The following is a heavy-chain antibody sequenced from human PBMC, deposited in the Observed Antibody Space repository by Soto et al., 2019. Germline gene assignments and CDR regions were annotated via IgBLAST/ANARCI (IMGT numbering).Heavy chain of an antibody. Sequence: QVQLVESGGGLVKPGGSLRLSCAASGFTFSDYYMTWIRQAPGKGLEWVSYISSSSSYTNYADSVKGRFNISRDNAKNSLYLQMNSLRAEDMAVYYCARDADILTGSDAFDIWGQGTMVTVSS. CDR2: ISSSSSYT. V-gene: IGHV3-11*05. J-gene: IGHJ3*02. CDR1: GFTFSDYY. CDR3: ARDADILTGSDAFDI. D-gene: IGHD3-9*01.